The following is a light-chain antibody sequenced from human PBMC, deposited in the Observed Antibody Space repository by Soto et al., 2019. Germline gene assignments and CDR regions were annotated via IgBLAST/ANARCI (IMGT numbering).Light chain of an antibody. V-gene: IGKV1-5*01. CDR3: QQYNSYSGT. CDR1: QSISSW. J-gene: IGKJ1*01. Sequence: DIQMTQSPSTLSASVGDRLTITCRASQSISSWLAWYQQKPGKAPKLLIYDASSLESGVPSRFSGSGSGTEFTLTISSLQPDDFATYYCQQYNSYSGTFGQGTKGDIK. CDR2: DAS.